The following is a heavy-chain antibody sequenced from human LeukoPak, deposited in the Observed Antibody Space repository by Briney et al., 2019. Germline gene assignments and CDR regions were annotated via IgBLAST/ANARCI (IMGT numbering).Heavy chain of an antibody. CDR1: GFTFSSYA. CDR3: ASRGGSGTYSTLYYYGMDV. J-gene: IGHJ6*02. V-gene: IGHV3-23*01. Sequence: GGSLRLSCAASGFTFSSYAMSWVRQAPGKGLEWVSAISGSGGSTYYADSVKGRFTISRDNSKNTLYLQMDSLRAEDTAVYYCASRGGSGTYSTLYYYGMDVWGQGTTVTVSS. CDR2: ISGSGGST. D-gene: IGHD3-10*01.